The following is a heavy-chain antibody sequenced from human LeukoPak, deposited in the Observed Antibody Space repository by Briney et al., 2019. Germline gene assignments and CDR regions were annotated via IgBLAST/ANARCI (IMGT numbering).Heavy chain of an antibody. CDR3: ARGWGDCTTVSCYTGGDVFDM. Sequence: GGSLRLXCAASGFTFSSYWMSWVRQAPGKGLEWVANIKQDGSEKYYVDSVKGRFTISRDNAKNSLFLQMNSLRAEDTAVYYCARGWGDCTTVSCYTGGDVFDMWGQGTMVTVSS. V-gene: IGHV3-7*01. CDR1: GFTFSSYW. CDR2: IKQDGSEK. D-gene: IGHD2-2*02. J-gene: IGHJ3*02.